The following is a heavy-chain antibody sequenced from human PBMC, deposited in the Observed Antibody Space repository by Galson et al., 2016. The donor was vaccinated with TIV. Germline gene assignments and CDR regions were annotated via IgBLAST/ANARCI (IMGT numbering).Heavy chain of an antibody. CDR3: ARVFQSYGMDV. CDR2: VSYDGSEK. J-gene: IGHJ6*02. V-gene: IGHV3-30*06. CDR1: GFTFGSYG. Sequence: SLRLSCAASGFTFGSYGMHWVRQAPNKGPEWVAFVSYDGSEKSYANSVKGRFTISRDKSKNTLYLQMNSLRGEDTAWYHCARVFQSYGMDVWGQGTTVTVSS.